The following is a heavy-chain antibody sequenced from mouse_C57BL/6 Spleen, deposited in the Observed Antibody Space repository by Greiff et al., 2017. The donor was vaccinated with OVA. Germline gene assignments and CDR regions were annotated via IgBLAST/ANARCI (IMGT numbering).Heavy chain of an antibody. CDR1: GFTFSNYW. V-gene: IGHV6-3*01. J-gene: IGHJ1*03. CDR3: TGQDAKRYFDV. Sequence: EVQVVESGGGLVQPGGSMKLSCVASGFTFSNYWMNWVRQSPEKGLEWVAQIRLKSDNYATHYAESVKGRFTISRDDSKSSVYLQMNNLRAEDTGIYYCTGQDAKRYFDVWGTGTTVTVSS. CDR2: IRLKSDNYAT.